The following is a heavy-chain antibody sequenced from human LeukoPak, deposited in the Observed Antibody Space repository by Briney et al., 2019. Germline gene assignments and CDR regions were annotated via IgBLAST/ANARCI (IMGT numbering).Heavy chain of an antibody. Sequence: GGSLRLSCAPSGFTFSSYAMSWVRQAPGEGLEWVSAFSGRGGSTYYADSVEGRRTLSRDNSKHTLYLQMNSVRAEDPAVYYCAKKVECGGGCLAFDYWGQGTMVTDSS. V-gene: IGHV3-23*01. CDR2: FSGRGGST. J-gene: IGHJ4*02. D-gene: IGHD2-21*02. CDR1: GFTFSSYA. CDR3: AKKVECGGGCLAFDY.